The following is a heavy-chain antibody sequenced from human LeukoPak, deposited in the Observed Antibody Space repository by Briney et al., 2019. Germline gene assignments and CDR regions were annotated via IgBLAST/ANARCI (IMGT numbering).Heavy chain of an antibody. CDR2: IYYSGST. D-gene: IGHD5-24*01. Sequence: SETLSLTCTVSGGSLSSYYWSWIRQPPGKGLEWNGYIYYSGSTNYNPSLKSRVTISVDTSKNQFSLKLSSVTAADTAVYYCARGLLDGYTHPAAFDIWGQGTMVTVSS. CDR1: GGSLSSYY. CDR3: ARGLLDGYTHPAAFDI. V-gene: IGHV4-59*01. J-gene: IGHJ3*02.